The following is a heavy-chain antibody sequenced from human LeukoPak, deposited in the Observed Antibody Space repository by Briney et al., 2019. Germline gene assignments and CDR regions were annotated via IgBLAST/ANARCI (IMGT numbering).Heavy chain of an antibody. CDR3: ARLYSGSSQGLYFDH. J-gene: IGHJ4*02. Sequence: PGGSLRLSCAASGFTVSSNYMSWVRRAPGKGLEWVSIIYSGGSTYYADSVKGRFTISRDNSKNTLYLQMNSLRAEDTAVYYCARLYSGSSQGLYFDHWGQGTLVTVSS. CDR2: IYSGGST. V-gene: IGHV3-66*04. CDR1: GFTVSSNY. D-gene: IGHD6-6*01.